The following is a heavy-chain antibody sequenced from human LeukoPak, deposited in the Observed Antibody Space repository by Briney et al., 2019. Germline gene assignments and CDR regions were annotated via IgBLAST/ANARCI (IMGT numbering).Heavy chain of an antibody. D-gene: IGHD3-22*01. V-gene: IGHV3-23*01. CDR1: GFTFSSYA. CDR2: ISGSGGST. J-gene: IGHJ4*02. CDR3: AKSDGNYYYSSGLLIDY. Sequence: PGGSLRLSCAASGFTFSSYAMSWVRQAPGKGLEWVSAISGSGGSTYYADSVKGRFTISRDNSKNTLYLQMNGLRAEDTAVYYCAKSDGNYYYSSGLLIDYWGQGTLVTVSS.